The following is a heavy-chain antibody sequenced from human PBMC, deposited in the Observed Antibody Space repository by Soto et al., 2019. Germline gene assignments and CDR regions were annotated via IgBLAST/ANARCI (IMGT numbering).Heavy chain of an antibody. V-gene: IGHV3-33*01. J-gene: IGHJ6*02. CDR3: ARVRERWLQNPGGMDV. D-gene: IGHD5-12*01. CDR2: IWYDGSNK. Sequence: GGSLRLSCAASGFTFSSYGMHWVRQAPGKGLEWVAVIWYDGSNKYYADSVKGRFTISRDNSKNTLYLQMNSLRAEDTAVYYCARVRERWLQNPGGMDVWGQGTTVTVSS. CDR1: GFTFSSYG.